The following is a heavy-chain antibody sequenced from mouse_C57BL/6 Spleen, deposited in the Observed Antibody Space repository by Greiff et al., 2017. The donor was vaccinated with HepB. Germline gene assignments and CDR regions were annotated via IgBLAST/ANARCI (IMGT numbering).Heavy chain of an antibody. CDR3: ARMGLRRYFDY. J-gene: IGHJ2*01. Sequence: QVQLQQPGAELVMPGASVKLSCKASGYTFTSYWMHWVKQRPGQGLEWIGEIDPSDSYTNYNQKFKGKSTLTVDKSSSTAYMQLSSLTSEDSAVYYCARMGLRRYFDYWGQGPTLTVSS. CDR1: GYTFTSYW. V-gene: IGHV1-69*01. D-gene: IGHD1-1*01. CDR2: IDPSDSYT.